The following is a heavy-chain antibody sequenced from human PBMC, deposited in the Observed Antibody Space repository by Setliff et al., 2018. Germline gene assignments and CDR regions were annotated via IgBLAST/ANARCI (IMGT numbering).Heavy chain of an antibody. CDR1: GASVINYY. Sequence: SETLSLTCNVYGASVINYYWNWIRQSDGEGLEWLGRIYSDGRSSYNPSLKSRISMSLDASKTEIFLKMSSLTAADTDRYYCVRVGREYGDSGGHDAFRNWGQGKRFTVS. CDR2: IYSDGRS. J-gene: IGHJ6*02. V-gene: IGHV4-4*07. CDR3: VRVGREYGDSGGHDAFRN. D-gene: IGHD4-17*01.